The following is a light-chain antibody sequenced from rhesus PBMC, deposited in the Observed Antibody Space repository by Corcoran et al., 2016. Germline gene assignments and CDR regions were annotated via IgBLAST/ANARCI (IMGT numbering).Light chain of an antibody. J-gene: IGKJ4*01. V-gene: IGKV1-74*01. CDR2: KAT. Sequence: DIQMTQSPSSLSASVGDRATITCRASENVNNYLNWYQQKPGKAPKLLNNKATTLQSGVPSRFSGSGTRIDYTFTPSILQPEYIATYSCQQCSSSPLTFCEGTRVEL. CDR3: QQCSSSPLT. CDR1: ENVNNY.